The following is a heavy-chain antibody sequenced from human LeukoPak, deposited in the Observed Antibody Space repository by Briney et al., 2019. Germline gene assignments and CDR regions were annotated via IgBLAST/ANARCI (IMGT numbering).Heavy chain of an antibody. CDR1: GGSISSYY. J-gene: IGHJ3*02. D-gene: IGHD2-21*02. Sequence: SETLSLTCTVSGGSISSYYWGWIRHPPGKGLEWIGYIYYSGSTNYNPSLKSRVTISVDTSKNQFSLKLSSVTAADTAVYYCARYSYCGGDCYDAFDIWGQGTMVTVSS. V-gene: IGHV4-59*01. CDR2: IYYSGST. CDR3: ARYSYCGGDCYDAFDI.